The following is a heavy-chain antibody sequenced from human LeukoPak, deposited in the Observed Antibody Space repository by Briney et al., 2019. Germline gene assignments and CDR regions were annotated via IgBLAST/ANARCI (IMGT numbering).Heavy chain of an antibody. CDR1: GGSISSHY. J-gene: IGHJ5*02. CDR3: ARGVSARFDP. CDR2: IYYSGST. V-gene: IGHV4-59*11. Sequence: SETLSLTCTVSGGSISSHYWSWIRQPPGKGLEWIGYIYYSGSTKYNPSLKSRVTISVDTSKNQFSLKLSSVTAADTAVYYCARGVSARFDPWGQGTLVTVSS.